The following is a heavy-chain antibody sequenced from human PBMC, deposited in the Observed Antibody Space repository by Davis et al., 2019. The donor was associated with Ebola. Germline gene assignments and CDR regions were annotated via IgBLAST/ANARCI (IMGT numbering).Heavy chain of an antibody. J-gene: IGHJ5*02. D-gene: IGHD2-2*01. CDR3: ARHGIVVVPAAVNWFDP. V-gene: IGHV5-10-1*01. CDR2: IDPSDSYT. Sequence: GESLKISCKCSGYSFTSYWISWVRQMPGKGLEWMGRIDPSDSYTNYSPSFQGHVTISADKSISTAYLQWSSLKASDTAMYYCARHGIVVVPAAVNWFDPWGQGTLVTVSS. CDR1: GYSFTSYW.